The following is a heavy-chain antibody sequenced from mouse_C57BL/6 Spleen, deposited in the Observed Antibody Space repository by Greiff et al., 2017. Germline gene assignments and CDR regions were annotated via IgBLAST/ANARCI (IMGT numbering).Heavy chain of an antibody. Sequence: QVQLKQSGPELVKPGASVKISCKASGYAFSSSWMNWVKQRPGKGLEWIGRIYPGDGDTNYNGKFKGKAKLTADKSSSTAYMQLSSLTSEDSAVYFCARGTAQADYWGQGTTLTVSS. V-gene: IGHV1-82*01. D-gene: IGHD3-2*02. CDR2: IYPGDGDT. CDR1: GYAFSSSW. CDR3: ARGTAQADY. J-gene: IGHJ2*01.